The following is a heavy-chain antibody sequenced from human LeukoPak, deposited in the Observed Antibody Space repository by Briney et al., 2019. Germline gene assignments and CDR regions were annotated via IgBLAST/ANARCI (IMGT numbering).Heavy chain of an antibody. J-gene: IGHJ4*02. V-gene: IGHV1-18*01. CDR3: ARVPTSIAVANFGY. Sequence: ASVKVSCKASGYTFTSYGISWVRQAPGQGLEWMGWISAYNGGTNYAQKFQGRVTMTRDTSISTAYMELSRLRSDDTAVYYCARVPTSIAVANFGYWGQGTLVTVSS. CDR1: GYTFTSYG. CDR2: ISAYNGGT. D-gene: IGHD6-19*01.